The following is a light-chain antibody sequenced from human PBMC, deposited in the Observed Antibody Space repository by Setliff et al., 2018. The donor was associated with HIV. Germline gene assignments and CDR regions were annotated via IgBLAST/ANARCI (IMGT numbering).Light chain of an antibody. J-gene: IGLJ1*01. Sequence: QSVLTQPPSASGTPGQRVTISCSGSSSNIGSNTVNWYQQLPGTAPKLLIYTNNQRPSGVPDRFSGSKSGNTASLTISGLQAEDEADYYCSSYISSRTLVFGTGTKVTVL. V-gene: IGLV1-44*01. CDR1: SSNIGSNT. CDR3: SSYISSRTLV. CDR2: TNN.